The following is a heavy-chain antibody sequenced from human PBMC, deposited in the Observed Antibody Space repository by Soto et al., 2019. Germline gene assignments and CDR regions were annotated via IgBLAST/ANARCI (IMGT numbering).Heavy chain of an antibody. CDR1: GFTFSSYA. V-gene: IGHV3-30-3*01. D-gene: IGHD6-19*01. Sequence: QVQLVESGGGVVQPGRSLRLSCAASGFTFSSYAMHWVRQAPGKGLEWVAVLSYDGSNKYYAGSLKGRFTISRDNSQNTLYLQMRSLRAEDTAVYYCASDKSPHSSGGHSSHFDYWGQGTLVNVSS. CDR2: LSYDGSNK. CDR3: ASDKSPHSSGGHSSHFDY. J-gene: IGHJ4*02.